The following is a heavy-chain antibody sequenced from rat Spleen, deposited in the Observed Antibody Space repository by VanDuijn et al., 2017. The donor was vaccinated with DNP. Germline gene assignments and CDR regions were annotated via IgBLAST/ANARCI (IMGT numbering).Heavy chain of an antibody. V-gene: IGHV5-58*01. CDR1: GFTFNNYW. J-gene: IGHJ2*01. CDR3: AKAGGYSPWYFDY. Sequence: EVQLVVTGGALVQPGRSLKLSCVASGFTFNNYWMYWFRQAPGKGLEWVASIKTDGGGTYYPDSVKGRFTISRHNAKSTLYLQMDSLRSEETATYYCAKAGGYSPWYFDYWGQGVMVTVSS. D-gene: IGHD1-11*01. CDR2: IKTDGGGT.